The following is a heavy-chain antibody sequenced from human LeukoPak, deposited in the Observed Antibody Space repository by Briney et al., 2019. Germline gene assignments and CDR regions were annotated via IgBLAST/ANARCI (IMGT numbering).Heavy chain of an antibody. D-gene: IGHD4-17*01. CDR3: ARHWDYGDARWFDP. V-gene: IGHV4-59*08. J-gene: IGHJ5*02. CDR1: GGSISSYY. Sequence: SETLSLTCTVSGGSISSYYWTWIRQPPGKRLEWIGYIYDTGSTNYNPSLKSRVTISGDTSKNQFSLKLRSVTAADTAVYYCARHWDYGDARWFDPWGQGTMVTVSS. CDR2: IYDTGST.